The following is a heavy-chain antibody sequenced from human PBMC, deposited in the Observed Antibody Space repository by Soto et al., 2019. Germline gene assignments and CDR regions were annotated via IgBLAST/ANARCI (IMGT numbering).Heavy chain of an antibody. D-gene: IGHD3-3*01. CDR1: GFIFSSHG. V-gene: IGHV3-33*01. J-gene: IGHJ4*02. Sequence: QVQLVESGGGVVQPGRSLRLSCEGSGFIFSSHGMHWVRQAPGKGLEWVAGIWYDGSSTCYADSVRGRFTISRDNSKNTLYLQMNSLRADDTAVYYCVRDQLDRLKPRETRYFDDWGQGTLVTVSS. CDR3: VRDQLDRLKPRETRYFDD. CDR2: IWYDGSST.